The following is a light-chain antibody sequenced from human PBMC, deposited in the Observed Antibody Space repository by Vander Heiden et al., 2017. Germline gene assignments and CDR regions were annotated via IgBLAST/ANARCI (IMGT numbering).Light chain of an antibody. V-gene: IGKV1-33*01. CDR3: QHHDNLPIT. J-gene: IGKJ4*01. CDR1: QDISNY. Sequence: DIKKIQSPSSLSASVGDRVTITCQASQDISNYLNWYQQKPGKAPKLLIYDASNLETGVPSRFSGSGSGTDFTFTISSLQPEDVATYYCQHHDNLPITFGGGTKVDIK. CDR2: DAS.